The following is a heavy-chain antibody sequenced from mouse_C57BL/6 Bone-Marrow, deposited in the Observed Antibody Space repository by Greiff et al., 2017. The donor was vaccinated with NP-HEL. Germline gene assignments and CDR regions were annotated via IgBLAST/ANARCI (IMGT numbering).Heavy chain of an antibody. CDR2: IYPRSGNT. Sequence: VKLQESGAELARPGASVKLSCKASGYTFTSYGISWVKQRTGQGLEWIGEIYPRSGNTYYNEKFKGKATLTADKSSSTAYMELRSLTSEDSAVYFCARRGLGLYWYFDVWGTGTTVTVSS. D-gene: IGHD4-1*01. V-gene: IGHV1-81*01. J-gene: IGHJ1*03. CDR1: GYTFTSYG. CDR3: ARRGLGLYWYFDV.